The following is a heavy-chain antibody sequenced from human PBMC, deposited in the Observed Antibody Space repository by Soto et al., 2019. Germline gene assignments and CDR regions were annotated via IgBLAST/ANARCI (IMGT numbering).Heavy chain of an antibody. CDR3: ARVAQKVYSSSWYEGYYYYGMDV. Sequence: ASVKVSGKASGYTFTSYGISWVRQAPGQGLEWMGWISAYNGNTNYAQKLQGRVTMTTDTSTSTAYMELRSLRSDDTAVYYCARVAQKVYSSSWYEGYYYYGMDVWGQGTTVTVSS. D-gene: IGHD6-13*01. V-gene: IGHV1-18*01. CDR2: ISAYNGNT. CDR1: GYTFTSYG. J-gene: IGHJ6*02.